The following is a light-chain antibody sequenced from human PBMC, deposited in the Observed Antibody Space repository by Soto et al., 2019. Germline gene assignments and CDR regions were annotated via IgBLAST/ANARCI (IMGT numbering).Light chain of an antibody. CDR2: DAS. CDR3: QQRSNWPQIT. J-gene: IGKJ5*01. CDR1: QSVSSY. Sequence: EIVLTQSPATLSLSPGERATLSCRASQSVSSYLAWYQQKPGQGPRLLIYDASNRAAGIPARFSGSGSGTDFTLTISRLEPEDFAVYYCQQRSNWPQITFGQGTRLEIK. V-gene: IGKV3-11*01.